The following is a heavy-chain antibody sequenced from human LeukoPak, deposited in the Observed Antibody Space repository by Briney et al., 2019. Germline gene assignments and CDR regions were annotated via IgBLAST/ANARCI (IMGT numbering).Heavy chain of an antibody. CDR1: GGTFGSYA. CDR2: IIPIFGTA. Sequence: GSSVKVSCKASGGTFGSYAISWVRQAPGQGLEWMGGIIPIFGTANYAQKFQGRVTITTDESTSTAYMELSSLRSEDTAVYYCARDRGPVTAYYYYYMDVWGKGTTVTVSS. J-gene: IGHJ6*03. CDR3: ARDRGPVTAYYYYYMDV. D-gene: IGHD4-11*01. V-gene: IGHV1-69*05.